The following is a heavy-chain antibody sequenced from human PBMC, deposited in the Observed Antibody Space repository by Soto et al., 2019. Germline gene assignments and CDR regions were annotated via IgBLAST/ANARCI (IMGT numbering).Heavy chain of an antibody. D-gene: IGHD4-17*01. CDR2: ISFDGNSK. V-gene: IGHV3-30-3*01. Sequence: GGCMRLSCAACGFAFSDYDMKWVRQAPGRGLEWVEIISFDGNSKYYTDSMKGRFTISRDNSKNTLYLQMNSLRPEDTAVYYCARDLRMTAVTPPGLWGQGTLVTVSS. CDR3: ARDLRMTAVTPPGL. J-gene: IGHJ4*02. CDR1: GFAFSDYD.